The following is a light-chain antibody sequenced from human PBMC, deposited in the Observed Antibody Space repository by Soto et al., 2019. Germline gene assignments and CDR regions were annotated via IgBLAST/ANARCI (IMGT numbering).Light chain of an antibody. J-gene: IGKJ5*01. V-gene: IGKV4-1*01. CDR3: QKYNFSTIT. CDR2: WES. Sequence: DIVMTQSPDSLAVSLCERATMNCKSIQSVLYSSNNKDYLAWYQQKPGQPPKLLIYWESTRESGVPDRLSGSGSGTDLNLTISRLQAEDVAVYFCQKYNFSTITCGQGTRLEIK. CDR1: QSVLYSSNNKDY.